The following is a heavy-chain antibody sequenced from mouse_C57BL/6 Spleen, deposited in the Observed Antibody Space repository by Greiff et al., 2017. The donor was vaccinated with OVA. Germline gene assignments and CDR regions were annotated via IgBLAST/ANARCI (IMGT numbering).Heavy chain of an antibody. J-gene: IGHJ1*03. CDR1: GFTFSDYG. D-gene: IGHD1-1*01. Sequence: EVQLVESGGGLVKPGGSLKLSCAASGFTFSDYGMHWVRQAPEKGLEWVAYISSGSSTIYYADTVKGRFTISRDNAKNTLFLQMTSLRSEDTAMSDCAGAGTTVVGDWYFDVWGTGTTVTVSS. CDR2: ISSGSSTI. CDR3: AGAGTTVVGDWYFDV. V-gene: IGHV5-17*01.